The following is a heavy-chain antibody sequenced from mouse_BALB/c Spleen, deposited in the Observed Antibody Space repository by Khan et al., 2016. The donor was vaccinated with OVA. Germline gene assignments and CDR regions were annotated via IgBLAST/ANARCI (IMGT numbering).Heavy chain of an antibody. Sequence: QVQLQQSGAELARPGASVKMSCKASGYTFTTYTIHWVKQRPGQGLEWIGYIIPSTDYTTYNQKFKDKATLTADKSSSTVYMQLSSLTSDDSAVYYCAKEGAYYRSDGWFAYWGQGTLVTVSA. CDR3: AKEGAYYRSDGWFAY. CDR2: IIPSTDYT. D-gene: IGHD2-14*01. CDR1: GYTFTTYT. J-gene: IGHJ3*01. V-gene: IGHV1-4*01.